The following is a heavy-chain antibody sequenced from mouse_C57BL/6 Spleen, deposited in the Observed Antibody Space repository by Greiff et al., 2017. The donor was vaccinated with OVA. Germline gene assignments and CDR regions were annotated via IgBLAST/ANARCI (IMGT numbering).Heavy chain of an antibody. CDR1: GYTFTSYW. D-gene: IGHD2-5*01. V-gene: IGHV1-55*01. Sequence: VQLQQSGAELVKPGASVKMSCKASGYTFTSYWITWVKQRPGQGLEWIGDIYPGSGSTKYNEKFKSKATLTVDTSSSTAYMQLSSLTSEDSAVYYCARSSYYSNFDYWGQGTTLTVSS. J-gene: IGHJ2*01. CDR3: ARSSYYSNFDY. CDR2: IYPGSGST.